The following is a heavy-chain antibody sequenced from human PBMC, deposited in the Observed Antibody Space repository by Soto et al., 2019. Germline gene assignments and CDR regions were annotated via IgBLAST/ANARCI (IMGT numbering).Heavy chain of an antibody. V-gene: IGHV4-30-2*01. CDR1: GGSIISGGYS. Sequence: SETLSLTCAVSGGSIISGGYSWIWIRQPPGKGLEWIGYIYHSGSTYYNPSLKSRVTISVDRSKNQFSLKLSSVTAADTAVYYCARGGYYDSSGLYYWGQGTLVTVSS. D-gene: IGHD3-22*01. CDR3: ARGGYYDSSGLYY. J-gene: IGHJ4*02. CDR2: IYHSGST.